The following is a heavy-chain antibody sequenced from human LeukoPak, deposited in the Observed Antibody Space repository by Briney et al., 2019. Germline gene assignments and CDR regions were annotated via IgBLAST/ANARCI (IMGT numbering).Heavy chain of an antibody. V-gene: IGHV3-30*02. Sequence: PGGSLRLSCAASGFTFSSYGMHWVRQAPGKGLEWVAFIRYDGSNKHFADSVKGRFTISRDNSKNTLFLQMNSLRAEDTAVYYCAKDTHIGYGDPSALYDYWGQGTLVTVSS. J-gene: IGHJ4*02. D-gene: IGHD4-17*01. CDR2: IRYDGSNK. CDR1: GFTFSSYG. CDR3: AKDTHIGYGDPSALYDY.